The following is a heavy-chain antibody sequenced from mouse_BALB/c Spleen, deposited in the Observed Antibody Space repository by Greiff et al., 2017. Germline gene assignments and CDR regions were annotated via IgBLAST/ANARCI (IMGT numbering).Heavy chain of an antibody. Sequence: VQLQQSGAELVRSGASVKLSCTASGFNIKDYYMHWVKQRPEQGLEWIGWIDPENGDTEYAPKFQGKATMTADTSSNTAYLQLSSLTSEDTAVYYCNAWGLHDWGQGTLVTVSA. CDR1: GFNIKDYY. V-gene: IGHV14-4*02. J-gene: IGHJ3*01. D-gene: IGHD2-4*01. CDR3: NAWGLHD. CDR2: IDPENGDT.